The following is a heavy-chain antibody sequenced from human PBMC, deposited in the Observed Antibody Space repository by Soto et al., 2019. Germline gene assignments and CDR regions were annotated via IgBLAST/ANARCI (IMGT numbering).Heavy chain of an antibody. V-gene: IGHV1-69*13. D-gene: IGHD3-10*01. Sequence: SVKVSCKASGGTFSSYAISWVRQAPGQGLEWMGGIIPIFGTANYAQKFQGRVTITADESTSTAYMELSSLRSEDTAVYYCASYGSGSYYWAHAFDIWGQGTMVTVSS. J-gene: IGHJ3*02. CDR1: GGTFSSYA. CDR2: IIPIFGTA. CDR3: ASYGSGSYYWAHAFDI.